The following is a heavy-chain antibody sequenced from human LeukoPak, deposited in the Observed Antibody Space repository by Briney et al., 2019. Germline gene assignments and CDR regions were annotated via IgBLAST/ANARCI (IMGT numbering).Heavy chain of an antibody. CDR1: GYTFTGYY. CDR2: INPNSGGT. Sequence: ASVKVSCKASGYTFTGYYMHWVRQAPGQGLEWMGWINPNSGGTNYAQKFQGRVTMTRDTSISTAYMELSRPRSDDTAVYYCARGYNGVYYYYYYYGMDVWGQGTTVTVSS. D-gene: IGHD2-8*01. J-gene: IGHJ6*02. CDR3: ARGYNGVYYYYYYYGMDV. V-gene: IGHV1-2*02.